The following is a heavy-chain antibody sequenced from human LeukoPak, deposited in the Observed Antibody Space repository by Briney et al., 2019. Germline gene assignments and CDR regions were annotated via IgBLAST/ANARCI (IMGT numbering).Heavy chain of an antibody. CDR3: AKAPRFGDHAAEYFYYYMDV. J-gene: IGHJ6*03. D-gene: IGHD3-16*01. Sequence: PGGSLRLSCAASGFTFSSYGMHWVRQAPGKGLEWVAFIRYDGSNKYYADSVKGRFTISRDNSKNTLYVQMNSLRVDDTAVYYCAKAPRFGDHAAEYFYYYMDVWGKGTTVTVSS. CDR2: IRYDGSNK. V-gene: IGHV3-30*02. CDR1: GFTFSSYG.